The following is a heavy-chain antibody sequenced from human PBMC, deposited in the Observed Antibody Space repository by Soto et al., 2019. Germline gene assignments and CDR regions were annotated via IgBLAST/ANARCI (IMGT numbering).Heavy chain of an antibody. CDR1: GASISSYY. D-gene: IGHD3-10*01. CDR3: ARDRRLITMVRGVSLWFDP. CDR2: IYYSGST. V-gene: IGHV4-39*02. Sequence: SETLSLTCTVSGASISSYYWGWIRQPPGKGLEWIGSIYYSGSTYYNPSLKSRVTISVDTSKNQFSLKLSSVTAADTAVYYCARDRRLITMVRGVSLWFDPWGQEPWSPSPQ. J-gene: IGHJ5*02.